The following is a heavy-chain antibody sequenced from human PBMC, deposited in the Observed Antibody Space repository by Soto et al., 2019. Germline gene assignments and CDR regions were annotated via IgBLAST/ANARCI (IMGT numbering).Heavy chain of an antibody. CDR1: GGSFSGYY. CDR2: INHSGST. J-gene: IGHJ4*02. Sequence: SETLSLTCAVYGGSFSGYYWSWIRQPPGKGLEWIGEINHSGSTNYNPSLKSRVTISVDTSKNQFSLKLSSVTAADTAVYYCARGRGRYCSSTSCYPIGYWGQGTLVTVS. V-gene: IGHV4-34*01. D-gene: IGHD2-2*01. CDR3: ARGRGRYCSSTSCYPIGY.